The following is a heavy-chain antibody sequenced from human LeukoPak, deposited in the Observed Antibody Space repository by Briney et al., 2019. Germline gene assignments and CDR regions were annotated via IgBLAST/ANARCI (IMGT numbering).Heavy chain of an antibody. CDR3: ARDPRGEYCTNGVCSKTTPQIFQH. CDR2: INPSGGT. CDR1: GYTFSIYN. Sequence: ASVKVSCKASGYTFSIYNMHWVRQAPGQGLEWMGIINPSGGTSYAQKLQGRITMTRDTPTSTLYMELSSLRSEDTAVYYCARDPRGEYCTNGVCSKTTPQIFQHWGQGTLVTVSS. V-gene: IGHV1-46*01. J-gene: IGHJ1*01. D-gene: IGHD2-8*01.